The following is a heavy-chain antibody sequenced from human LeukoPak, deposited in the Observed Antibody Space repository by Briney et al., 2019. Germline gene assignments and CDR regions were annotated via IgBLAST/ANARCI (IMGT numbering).Heavy chain of an antibody. J-gene: IGHJ4*02. V-gene: IGHV4-39*01. Sequence: PSETLSLTCTVSGGSISSSSYYWGWVRQPPGTGLEWLGSIYYSGSTYDNPSLKSRVTISVDTSKNQFSLKLSSVTAADTAVYYCARHEYYYDSSGLSGFDYWGQGTLVTVSS. CDR3: ARHEYYYDSSGLSGFDY. CDR2: IYYSGST. D-gene: IGHD3-22*01. CDR1: GGSISSSSYY.